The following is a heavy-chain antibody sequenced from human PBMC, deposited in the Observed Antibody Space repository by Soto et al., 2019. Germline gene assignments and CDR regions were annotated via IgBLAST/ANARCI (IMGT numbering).Heavy chain of an antibody. D-gene: IGHD3-9*01. CDR1: GFTFSSYS. CDR2: ISSSSSTI. V-gene: IGHV3-48*01. J-gene: IGHJ4*02. Sequence: GGSLRLSCAASGFTFSSYSMNWVRQAPGKGLEWVSYISSSSSTIYYADSVKGRFTISRDNAKNSLYLQMNSLRAEDTAVYYCARAYDILTGIEFDYWGQGTLVTVSS. CDR3: ARAYDILTGIEFDY.